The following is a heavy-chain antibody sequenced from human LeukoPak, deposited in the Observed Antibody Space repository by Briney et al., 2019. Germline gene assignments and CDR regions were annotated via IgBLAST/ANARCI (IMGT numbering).Heavy chain of an antibody. CDR2: ISSNGGST. D-gene: IGHD6-13*01. J-gene: IGHJ3*02. V-gene: IGHV3-64*01. CDR3: ARVYSSSWYDAFDI. CDR1: GFTFSSYA. Sequence: GGSLRLSCAASGFTFSSYAMHWVRQAPGKGLEYVSAISSNGGSTYYANSVKGRFTISRDNSKNTLYLQMRSLRAEAMAVYYCARVYSSSWYDAFDIWGQGTMVTVSS.